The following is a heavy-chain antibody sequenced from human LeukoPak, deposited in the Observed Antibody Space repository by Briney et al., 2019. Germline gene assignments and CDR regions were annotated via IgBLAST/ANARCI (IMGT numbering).Heavy chain of an antibody. J-gene: IGHJ4*02. CDR2: IKQDGSEK. D-gene: IGHD6-13*01. V-gene: IGHV3-7*01. CDR3: ATPTAGTWHFDY. Sequence: GGSLRLSCAASGFTFSNYWMTWVRQAPGKGLEWVANIKQDGSEKYFVDPVKGRFTISRDNAKNSLYLQMNSLRVEDTAVYYCATPTAGTWHFDYWGQGTLVTVSS. CDR1: GFTFSNYW.